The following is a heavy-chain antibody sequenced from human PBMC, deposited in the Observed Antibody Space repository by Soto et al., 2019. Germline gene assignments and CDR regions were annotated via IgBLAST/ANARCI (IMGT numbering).Heavy chain of an antibody. V-gene: IGHV1-2*02. J-gene: IGHJ4*02. CDR3: ARDLGGSSSYLGY. D-gene: IGHD6-6*01. CDR1: GYTFTGRY. CDR2: INPDYGGA. Sequence: ASVKVSCKASGYTFTGRYIHWVRQAPGQGLEWMGWINPDYGGATYAQKFQGRASLTRDTSNSTAYMELSSLRSDDTAVYFCARDLGGSSSYLGYWGQGTPVTVSS.